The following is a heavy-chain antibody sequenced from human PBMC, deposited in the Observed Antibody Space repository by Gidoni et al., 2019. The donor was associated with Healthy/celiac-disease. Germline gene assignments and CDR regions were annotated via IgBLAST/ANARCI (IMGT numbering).Heavy chain of an antibody. CDR2: ISGSGGST. Sequence: EVQLLESGGGLVQPGGSLRLSCAASGFTFSRCAMSWVRQAPGKGLEWVSAISGSGGSTYYADSVKGRFTISRDNSKNTLYLQMNSLRAEDTAVYYCAKEGGAVAGSPSEFDYWGQGTLVTVSS. D-gene: IGHD6-19*01. CDR1: GFTFSRCA. J-gene: IGHJ4*02. CDR3: AKEGGAVAGSPSEFDY. V-gene: IGHV3-23*01.